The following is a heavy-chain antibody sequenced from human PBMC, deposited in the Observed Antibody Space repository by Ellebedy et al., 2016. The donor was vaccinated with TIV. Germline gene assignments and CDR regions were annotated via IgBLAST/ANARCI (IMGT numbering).Heavy chain of an antibody. CDR2: ISSSSSYI. D-gene: IGHD6-13*01. Sequence: GGSLRLSCAASGFTFSSYSMNWVRQAPGKGLEWVSSISSSSSYIYYADSVKGRFTISRDNAKNSLYLQMNSLRAEDTAVYYCAREARAAAGIVYWDYYYYYGMDVWGQGTTVTVSS. J-gene: IGHJ6*02. V-gene: IGHV3-21*01. CDR3: AREARAAAGIVYWDYYYYYGMDV. CDR1: GFTFSSYS.